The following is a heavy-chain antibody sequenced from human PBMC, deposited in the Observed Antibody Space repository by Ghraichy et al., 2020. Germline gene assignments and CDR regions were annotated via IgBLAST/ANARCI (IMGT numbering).Heavy chain of an antibody. J-gene: IGHJ5*02. CDR3: ARGGLDCSSTSCAGRGNWFDP. V-gene: IGHV3-74*01. Sequence: GGSLRLSCAASGFTFSSYWMHWVRQAPGKGLVWVSRINSDGSSTSYADSVKGRFTISRDNAKNTLYLQMNSLRAEDTAVYYCARGGLDCSSTSCAGRGNWFDPWGQGTLVTVSS. CDR2: INSDGSST. CDR1: GFTFSSYW. D-gene: IGHD2-2*01.